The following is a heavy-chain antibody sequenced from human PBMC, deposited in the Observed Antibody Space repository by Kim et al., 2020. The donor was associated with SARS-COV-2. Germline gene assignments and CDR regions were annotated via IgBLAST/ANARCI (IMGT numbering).Heavy chain of an antibody. Sequence: ASVKVSCKASGYTFTSYAMNWVRQAPGQGLEWMGWINTNTGNPTYAQGFTGRFVFSLDTSVSTAYLQISSLKAEDTAVYYCARDKRPIRRVGATMDYWGQGTLVTLSS. CDR1: GYTFTSYA. J-gene: IGHJ4*02. CDR2: INTNTGNP. D-gene: IGHD1-26*01. V-gene: IGHV7-4-1*02. CDR3: ARDKRPIRRVGATMDY.